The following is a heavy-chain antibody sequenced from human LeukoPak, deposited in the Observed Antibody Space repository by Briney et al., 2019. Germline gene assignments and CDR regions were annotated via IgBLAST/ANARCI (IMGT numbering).Heavy chain of an antibody. V-gene: IGHV3-21*06. D-gene: IGHD3-10*01. CDR3: ARLGHGSGSYPDY. CDR1: GFTFSSYS. J-gene: IGHJ4*02. CDR2: ISSSSNHI. Sequence: GGSLRLSCTASGFTFSSYSMNWVRQAPGKGLEWISSISSSSNHIYYADSVKGRFTISRDNAKNSLYLQMNSLRAEDTAVYYCARLGHGSGSYPDYWGQGTLVTVSS.